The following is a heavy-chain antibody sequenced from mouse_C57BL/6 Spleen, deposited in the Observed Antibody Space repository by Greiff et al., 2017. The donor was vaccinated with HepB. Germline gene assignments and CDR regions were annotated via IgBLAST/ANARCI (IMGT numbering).Heavy chain of an antibody. CDR1: GYTFTSYW. CDR2: IDPSDSYT. Sequence: VQLQQPGAELVRPGTSVKLSCKASGYTFTSYWMHWVKQRPGQGLEWIGVIDPSDSYTNYNQKFKGKATLTVDTSSSTAYMQLSSLTSEDSAVYYCAIYYYGSYYAMDYWGQGTSVTVSS. D-gene: IGHD1-1*01. CDR3: AIYYYGSYYAMDY. J-gene: IGHJ4*01. V-gene: IGHV1-59*01.